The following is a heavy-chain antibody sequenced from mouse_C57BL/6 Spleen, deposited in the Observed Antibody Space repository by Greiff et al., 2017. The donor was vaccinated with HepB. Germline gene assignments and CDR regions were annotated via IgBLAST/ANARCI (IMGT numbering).Heavy chain of an antibody. J-gene: IGHJ2*01. CDR2: ISSGGSYT. CDR1: GFTFSSYG. V-gene: IGHV5-6*01. CDR3: ARPESYFDY. Sequence: EVMLVESGGDLVKPGGSLKLSCAASGFTFSSYGMSWVRQTPDKRLEWVATISSGGSYTYYPDSVKGRFTISRDNAKNTLYLQMSSLKSEDTAMYYCARPESYFDYWGQGTTLTVSS.